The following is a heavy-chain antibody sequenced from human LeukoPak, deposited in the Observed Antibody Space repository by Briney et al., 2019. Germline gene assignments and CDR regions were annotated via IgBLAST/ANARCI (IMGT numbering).Heavy chain of an antibody. V-gene: IGHV4-39*01. D-gene: IGHD4-23*01. CDR2: IYYSGST. CDR3: ARDYGGNSGGYYYGMDV. Sequence: LSETLSLTCTVSGGSISGSSYSGGGIRQPPGKGLGGFGGIYYSGSTYYNPSLESRVTISVDTSKNQFSLRLSSVTAADTAVYYCARDYGGNSGGYYYGMDVWGQGTTVTVSS. J-gene: IGHJ6*02. CDR1: GGSISGSSYS.